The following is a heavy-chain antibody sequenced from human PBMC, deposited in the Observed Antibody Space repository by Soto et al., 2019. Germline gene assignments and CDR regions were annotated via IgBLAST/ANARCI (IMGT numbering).Heavy chain of an antibody. V-gene: IGHV4-34*01. D-gene: IGHD6-19*01. J-gene: IGHJ4*02. Sequence: SETLSLTCAVYGESFSGYYWSWIRQPPGKGLEWIGEINHSGSTNYNPSLKSRVTISVDTSKNQFSLKLSSVTAADTAVYYCAAAAGTGPKDETGIEVAGTDDWGQGTRVTVSS. CDR2: INHSGST. CDR1: GESFSGYY. CDR3: AAAAGTGPKDETGIEVAGTDD.